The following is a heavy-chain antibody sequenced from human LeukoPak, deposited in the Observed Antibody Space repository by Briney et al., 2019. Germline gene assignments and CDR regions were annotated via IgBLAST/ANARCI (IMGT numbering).Heavy chain of an antibody. CDR1: GGSISSYY. D-gene: IGHD3-22*01. V-gene: IGHV4-4*07. CDR2: IYTSGST. CDR3: ARERGYYYDSSGYYFGWFDP. J-gene: IGHJ5*02. Sequence: PSETLSLTCTVSGGSISSYYWSWIRRPAGKGLEWIGRIYTSGSTNYNPSLKSRVTMSVDTSKNQFSLKLSSVTAADTAVYYCARERGYYYDSSGYYFGWFDPWGQGTLVTVSS.